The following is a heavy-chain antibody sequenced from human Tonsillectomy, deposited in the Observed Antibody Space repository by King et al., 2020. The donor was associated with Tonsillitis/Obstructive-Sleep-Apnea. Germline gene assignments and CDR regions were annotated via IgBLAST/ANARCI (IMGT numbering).Heavy chain of an antibody. D-gene: IGHD5-18*01. CDR2: IKSDGSTT. J-gene: IGHJ3*02. CDR3: ARVLIQKWDGFDI. CDR1: GFTFSSYW. V-gene: IGHV3-74*01. Sequence: VQLVEAGGGLVQPGGSLRLSCAASGFTFSSYWMHWVRQAPGKGLVWVSRIKSDGSTTTYADSVKGRFTISRDNAKKTLYLQMNSLRAEDTAVYYCARVLIQKWDGFDIWGQGTMVTVSS.